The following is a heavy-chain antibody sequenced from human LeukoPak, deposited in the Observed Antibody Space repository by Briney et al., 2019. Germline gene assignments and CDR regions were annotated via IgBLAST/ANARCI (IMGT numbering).Heavy chain of an antibody. CDR3: ARQRADYFYHYMDV. CDR2: IYYSGTT. Sequence: RPAETLSLTCTVSGGSVDSNSYYWAWIREPPGKGLEWLGDIYYSGTTFYTSSLKSRVTISTDMSKNQFSLRLTSVTAADTAVYYCARQRADYFYHYMDVWGKGTTVIVSS. J-gene: IGHJ6*03. V-gene: IGHV4-39*01. CDR1: GGSVDSNSYY.